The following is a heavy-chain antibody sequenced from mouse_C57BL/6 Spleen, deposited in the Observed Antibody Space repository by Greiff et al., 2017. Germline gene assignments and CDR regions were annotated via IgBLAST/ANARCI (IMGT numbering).Heavy chain of an antibody. V-gene: IGHV14-3*01. CDR3: ARLLLRYRYAMDY. Sequence: VQLQQSVAELVRPGASVKLSCTASGFNINNTYMHWVKQRPDQGLEWIGRIDPANGNTKYAPKFQGKATITADTSSNTAYMQLSSLTSEDTAIYYCARLLLRYRYAMDYWGQGTSVTVSS. J-gene: IGHJ4*01. CDR1: GFNINNTY. D-gene: IGHD1-1*01. CDR2: IDPANGNT.